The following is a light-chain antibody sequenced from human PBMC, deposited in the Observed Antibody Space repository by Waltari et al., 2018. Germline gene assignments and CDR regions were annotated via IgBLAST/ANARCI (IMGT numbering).Light chain of an antibody. V-gene: IGKV2-28*01. CDR2: LGS. J-gene: IGKJ1*01. CDR3: MQALQTWT. Sequence: DIVMTQSPLSLPVTPGEPASISCRSSQSLLHSNGYNYLDWYLQKPGQSPQLLIYLGSNRASGVPDRFSGSGSVTDVTLKISRVEAEDVGVYYCMQALQTWTFGQGTKVEIK. CDR1: QSLLHSNGYNY.